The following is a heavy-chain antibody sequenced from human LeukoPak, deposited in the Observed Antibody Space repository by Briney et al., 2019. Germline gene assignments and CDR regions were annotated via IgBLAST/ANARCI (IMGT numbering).Heavy chain of an antibody. D-gene: IGHD4-17*01. CDR2: IIPILGIA. J-gene: IGHJ5*02. V-gene: IGHV1-69*04. CDR3: ARSVTVTNWFDP. Sequence: SVKVSCKASGGTFSSYAISWVRQAPGQGLERMGRIIPILGIANYAQKFQGRVTITADKSTSTAYMELSSLRSEDTAVYYCARSVTVTNWFDPWGQGTLVTVSS. CDR1: GGTFSSYA.